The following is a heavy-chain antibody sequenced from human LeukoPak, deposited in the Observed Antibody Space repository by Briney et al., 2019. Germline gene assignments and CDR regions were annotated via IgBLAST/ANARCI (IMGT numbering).Heavy chain of an antibody. CDR3: AKYNWNDEALDY. CDR2: IYYSGST. V-gene: IGHV4-39*01. Sequence: PSETLSLTRTVSGGSISSSSYYWGWIRQPPGKGLEWIGSIYYSGSTYYNPSLKSRVTISADTSKNQFSLKLSSVTAADTAVYYCAKYNWNDEALDYWGQGTLVTVSS. J-gene: IGHJ4*02. D-gene: IGHD1-20*01. CDR1: GGSISSSSYY.